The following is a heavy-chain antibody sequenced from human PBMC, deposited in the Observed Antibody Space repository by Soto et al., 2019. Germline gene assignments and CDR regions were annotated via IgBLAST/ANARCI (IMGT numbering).Heavy chain of an antibody. V-gene: IGHV4-39*01. Sequence: PSETLSLTCTVSGGSTSSSSYYWGWIRQPPGKGLEWIGSIYYSGSTYYNPSLKSRVTISVDTSKNQFSLKLSSVTAADTAVYYCARGLIVGATYDYWGQGTLVTVSS. CDR1: GGSTSSSSYY. J-gene: IGHJ4*02. CDR2: IYYSGST. D-gene: IGHD1-26*01. CDR3: ARGLIVGATYDY.